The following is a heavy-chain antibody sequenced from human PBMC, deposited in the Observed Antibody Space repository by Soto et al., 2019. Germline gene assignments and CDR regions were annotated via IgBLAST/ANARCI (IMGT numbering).Heavy chain of an antibody. CDR2: MNPNSGNT. CDR3: ARDRLVAGKTDY. D-gene: IGHD6-19*01. V-gene: IGHV1-8*01. CDR1: GYTFTSYD. J-gene: IGHJ4*02. Sequence: ASVKVSCKASGYTFTSYDINWVRQATGQGLEWMGWMNPNSGNTGYAQKFQGRVTMTTNTSISTAYMELRSLRSDDTAVYYCARDRLVAGKTDYWGQGTLVTVSS.